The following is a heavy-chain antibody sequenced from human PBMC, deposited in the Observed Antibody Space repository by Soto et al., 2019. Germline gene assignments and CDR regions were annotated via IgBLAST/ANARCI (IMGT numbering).Heavy chain of an antibody. CDR3: ATVRYCSGGSCYFDAFDI. J-gene: IGHJ3*02. CDR1: GYTLTELS. D-gene: IGHD2-15*01. V-gene: IGHV1-24*01. CDR2: FDPEDGET. Sequence: ASVKVSCKVSGYTLTELSMHWVRQAPGKGLERMGGFDPEDGETIYAQKFQGRVTMTEDTSTDTAYMELSSLRSEDTAVYYCATVRYCSGGSCYFDAFDIWGQGTMVTVSS.